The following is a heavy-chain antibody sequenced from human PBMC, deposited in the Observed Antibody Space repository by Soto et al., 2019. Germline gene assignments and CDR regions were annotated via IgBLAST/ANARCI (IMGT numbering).Heavy chain of an antibody. CDR3: ARDLWVEPELYYYGMDV. CDR2: IFYSGTT. Sequence: PPETLSLTCTVSGGSISSGGYYWSWIRQQQGKGLEWIGHIFYSGTTYYNPSLKSRLTISVDTSKNHFSLRLTSVTAADTAVYYCARDLWVEPELYYYGMDVWGQGTTVTVSS. CDR1: GGSISSGGYY. V-gene: IGHV4-30-4*08. D-gene: IGHD1-1*01. J-gene: IGHJ6*02.